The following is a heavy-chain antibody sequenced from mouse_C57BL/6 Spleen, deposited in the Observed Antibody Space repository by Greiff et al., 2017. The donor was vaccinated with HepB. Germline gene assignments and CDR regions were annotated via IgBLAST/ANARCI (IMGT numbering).Heavy chain of an antibody. CDR2: ILPGSGST. CDR3: ARGGQLRPRDYYAMDY. V-gene: IGHV1-9*01. Sequence: QVQLQQSGAELMKPGASVKLSCKATGYTFTGYWIEWVKQRPGHGLEWIGEILPGSGSTYYNEKFKGKATFTADTSSNTAYMQLSSLTTEDSAIYYCARGGQLRPRDYYAMDYWGKGTSVTVYS. CDR1: GYTFTGYW. J-gene: IGHJ4*01. D-gene: IGHD3-2*02.